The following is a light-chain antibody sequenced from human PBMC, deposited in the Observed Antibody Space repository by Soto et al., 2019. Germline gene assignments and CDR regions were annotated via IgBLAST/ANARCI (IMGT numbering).Light chain of an antibody. J-gene: IGLJ2*01. CDR2: DDS. CDR1: SIGSKS. V-gene: IGLV3-21*02. Sequence: SYELTQPPSVSVAPGQTAKITCGGNSIGSKSVHWYQQKAGQAPVLVVHDDSDRPSGIPERFSGSNSANTATLTISGVEAGDEADYYCQVWESSSDQVVFAGGTKVTVL. CDR3: QVWESSSDQVV.